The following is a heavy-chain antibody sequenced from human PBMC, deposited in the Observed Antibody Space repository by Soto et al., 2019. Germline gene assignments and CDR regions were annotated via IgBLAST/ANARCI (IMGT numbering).Heavy chain of an antibody. D-gene: IGHD1-1*01. Sequence: VQLMQSGAEVKKPGASVQVSCKTSGYSFSNYSMHWVRQVPGQGLEWMGKINPNGGSTSLAQKFKDAVTLSRDTSTNTVYMELSSLTSADTAVYYCARDGVQLWPRYYFDYWGQGTLVTVSS. CDR3: ARDGVQLWPRYYFDY. V-gene: IGHV1-46*01. J-gene: IGHJ4*02. CDR2: INPNGGST. CDR1: GYSFSNYS.